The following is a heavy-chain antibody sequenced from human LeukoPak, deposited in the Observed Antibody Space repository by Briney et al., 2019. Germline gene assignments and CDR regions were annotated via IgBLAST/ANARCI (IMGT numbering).Heavy chain of an antibody. Sequence: SETLSLTCAVYGGSFSGYYWSWIRQPPGKGLEWIGEINHSGSTNYNPSLKSRVTISVDTSKNQFSLKLSSVTAADTAVYYCVRAWYNWNYSNRFDPWGQGTLVTVSS. CDR3: VRAWYNWNYSNRFDP. J-gene: IGHJ5*02. V-gene: IGHV4-34*01. CDR2: INHSGST. D-gene: IGHD1-7*01. CDR1: GGSFSGYY.